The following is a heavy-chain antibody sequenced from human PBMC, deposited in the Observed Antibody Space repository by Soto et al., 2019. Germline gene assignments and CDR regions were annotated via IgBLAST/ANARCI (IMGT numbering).Heavy chain of an antibody. CDR3: ARHEGWTGPDQ. J-gene: IGHJ5*02. V-gene: IGHV4-4*02. CDR2: IFHDGNT. D-gene: IGHD2-8*02. CDR1: GASIGSGGR. Sequence: PSETLSLTCAVSGASIGSGGRLSWFRQPPGKGLEWIAEIFHDGNTNYSPSLKSRVTISVDRSQNQFSLNVYSVTAADTAVYYCARHEGWTGPDQWGQGTLVTVSS.